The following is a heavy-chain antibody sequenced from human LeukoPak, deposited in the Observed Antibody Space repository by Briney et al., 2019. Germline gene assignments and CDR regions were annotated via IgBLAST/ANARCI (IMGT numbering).Heavy chain of an antibody. Sequence: QPGGSLRLSCVASGFTFSSSWMAWVRQAPGKGLEWVANIKEDGGEKYCVDSVKGRFTISRDNAKNSLFLQMMSLRAEDAAVYYCARGVYYFDYWGQGTLVTVSS. J-gene: IGHJ4*02. D-gene: IGHD3-16*01. CDR1: GFTFSSSW. CDR3: ARGVYYFDY. V-gene: IGHV3-7*03. CDR2: IKEDGGEK.